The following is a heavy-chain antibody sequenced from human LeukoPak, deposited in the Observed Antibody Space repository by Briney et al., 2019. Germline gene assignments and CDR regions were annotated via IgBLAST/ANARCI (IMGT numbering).Heavy chain of an antibody. Sequence: GESLKISCKGSGYSFTSYWIGWVRQMPGKGLEWMGIIYPGDSDTRYSPSFQGQVTISADKSISTAYLQWSSLKASDTATYYCARTHSTRDDAFDIWGQGTMVTVSS. V-gene: IGHV5-51*01. CDR2: IYPGDSDT. J-gene: IGHJ3*02. CDR3: ARTHSTRDDAFDI. CDR1: GYSFTSYW.